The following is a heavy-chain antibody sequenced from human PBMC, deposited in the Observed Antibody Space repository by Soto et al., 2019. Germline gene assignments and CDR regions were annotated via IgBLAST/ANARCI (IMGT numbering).Heavy chain of an antibody. CDR2: IGTAGDT. D-gene: IGHD3-9*01. J-gene: IGHJ6*02. CDR1: GFTFSSYD. Sequence: PGGSQRLSSAASGFTFSSYDMHWVRQAPGKGLEWVSAIGTAGDTYYPGSVKGRFTISRENAKNSLYLQMNSLRAGDTAVYYCARGRWEGVLRYFDWSLHRDGMDVWGQGTTVTVSS. V-gene: IGHV3-13*04. CDR3: ARGRWEGVLRYFDWSLHRDGMDV.